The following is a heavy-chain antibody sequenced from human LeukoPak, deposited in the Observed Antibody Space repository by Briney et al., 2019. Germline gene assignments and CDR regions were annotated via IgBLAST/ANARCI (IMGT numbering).Heavy chain of an antibody. Sequence: ASVKVSCKASEYTFTSYYMHWVRQAPGQGLEWMEVINPSGGSTSYAQKFQGRVTMTRDTSTSTVYMELSSLRSEDTAVYYCARGEVAATGTDYYYYGMDVWGQGTTVTVSS. CDR1: EYTFTSYY. D-gene: IGHD2-15*01. V-gene: IGHV1-46*01. CDR3: ARGEVAATGTDYYYYGMDV. J-gene: IGHJ6*02. CDR2: INPSGGST.